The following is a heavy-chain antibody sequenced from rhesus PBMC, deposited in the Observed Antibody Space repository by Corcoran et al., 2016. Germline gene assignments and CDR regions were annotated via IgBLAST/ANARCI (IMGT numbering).Heavy chain of an antibody. V-gene: IGHV3-54*02. Sequence: EVQLVESGGGWVQPGGSLRLSCAASGFTFSGYGFHWVRQAPGKGLEWVAVISSDGREKYHADSVKERITISRDNSKKTLYLQMNNLKLEDTAVYYCTRFDYWGQGVVVTVSS. CDR1: GFTFSGYG. CDR2: ISSDGREK. J-gene: IGHJ4*01. CDR3: TRFDY.